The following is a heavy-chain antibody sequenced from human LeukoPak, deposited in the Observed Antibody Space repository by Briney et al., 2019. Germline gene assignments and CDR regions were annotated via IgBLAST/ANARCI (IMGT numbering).Heavy chain of an antibody. CDR1: GYTFTSYG. V-gene: IGHV1-18*01. CDR3: ARVRATARAFDY. J-gene: IGHJ4*02. D-gene: IGHD5-12*01. CDR2: ISAYNGNT. Sequence: GASVRVSCKASGYTFTSYGISWVRQAPGQGLEWMGWISAYNGNTNYAQKLQGRVTMTTDTSTSTAYMEVRSLRSDDTAVYYCARVRATARAFDYWGQGTLVTVSS.